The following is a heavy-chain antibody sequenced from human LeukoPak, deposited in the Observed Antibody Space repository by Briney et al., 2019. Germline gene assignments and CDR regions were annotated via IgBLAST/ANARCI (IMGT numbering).Heavy chain of an antibody. J-gene: IGHJ4*02. V-gene: IGHV4-34*01. CDR2: INHSGST. CDR3: ARVAGRSIAARYYFDY. Sequence: SETLSLTCAVYGGSFSGCYWSWIRQPPGKGLEWIGEINHSGSTNYNPSLKSRVTISVDTSKNQFSLKLSSVTAADTAVYYCARVAGRSIAARYYFDYWGQGTLVTVSS. CDR1: GGSFSGCY. D-gene: IGHD6-6*01.